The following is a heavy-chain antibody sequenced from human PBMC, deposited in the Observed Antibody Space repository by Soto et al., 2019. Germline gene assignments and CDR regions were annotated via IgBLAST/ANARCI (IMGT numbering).Heavy chain of an antibody. V-gene: IGHV4-31*03. CDR3: ARESSKLDCSGGSCYPSTWFDP. Sequence: QVQLQESGPGLVKPSQTLSLTCTVSGGSVSSGSYYWSWIRQHPGKGLEWIGYIYDSGITYYNTSLQSRVTISLDTSKNQFSLKLSSVTAADTAVYYCARESSKLDCSGGSCYPSTWFDPWGQGTLVTVSS. D-gene: IGHD2-15*01. J-gene: IGHJ5*02. CDR1: GGSVSSGSYY. CDR2: IYDSGIT.